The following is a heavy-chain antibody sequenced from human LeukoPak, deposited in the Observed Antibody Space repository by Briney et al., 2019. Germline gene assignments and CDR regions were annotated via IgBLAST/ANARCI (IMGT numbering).Heavy chain of an antibody. Sequence: GGSLRLSCAASGFTFSSYEMNWVRQAPGKGLEWVSYISSGSSTIYYADSVKGRFTISRDNARNSLYLQMNSLRADDTAVYYCASSGSSGYYDAFDIWGQGTMVTVSS. CDR2: ISSGSSTI. CDR1: GFTFSSYE. D-gene: IGHD3-22*01. V-gene: IGHV3-48*03. J-gene: IGHJ3*02. CDR3: ASSGSSGYYDAFDI.